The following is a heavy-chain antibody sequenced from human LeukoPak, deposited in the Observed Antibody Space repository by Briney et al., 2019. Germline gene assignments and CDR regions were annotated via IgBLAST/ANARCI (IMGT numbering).Heavy chain of an antibody. Sequence: PGGSLRLSCAASGFTFSSYAMHWVRQAPGKGLGWVAVISYDGSNKYYADSVKGRFTISRDNSKNTLYLQMNSLRAEDTAVYYCARDFTVTTNYYYYYGMDVWGQGTTVTVSS. CDR2: ISYDGSNK. D-gene: IGHD4-17*01. CDR3: ARDFTVTTNYYYYYGMDV. V-gene: IGHV3-30-3*01. CDR1: GFTFSSYA. J-gene: IGHJ6*02.